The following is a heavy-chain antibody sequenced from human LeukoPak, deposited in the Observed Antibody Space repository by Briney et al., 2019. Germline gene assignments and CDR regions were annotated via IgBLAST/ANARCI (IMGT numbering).Heavy chain of an antibody. V-gene: IGHV4-34*01. J-gene: IGHJ6*02. D-gene: IGHD3-10*01. CDR3: ARLRGYYGSGSYLSYYYYGMDV. Sequence: PSETLSLTCAVYGGSFSGYYWSWIRQPPGKGLEWIGEINHSGSTNYNPSLKSQVTISVDTSKNQFSLKLSSVTAADTAVYYCARLRGYYGSGSYLSYYYYGMDVWGQGTTVTVSS. CDR2: INHSGST. CDR1: GGSFSGYY.